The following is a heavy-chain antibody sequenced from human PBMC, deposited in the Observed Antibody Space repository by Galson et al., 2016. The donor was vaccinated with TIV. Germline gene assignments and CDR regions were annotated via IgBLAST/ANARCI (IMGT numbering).Heavy chain of an antibody. D-gene: IGHD2-2*01. CDR3: ARVPHSTYCSTSTCKRYYLDV. V-gene: IGHV1-18*01. CDR2: ISGYSVNT. CDR1: GYTFNNFG. J-gene: IGHJ6*03. Sequence: SVKVSCKASGYTFNNFGITWVRQAPGQGLEWMGWISGYSVNTNYAQKFQGRVTMTTDTSTSTAYMELRSLGSDDTAVYYCARVPHSTYCSTSTCKRYYLDVWGRGTTVTVSS.